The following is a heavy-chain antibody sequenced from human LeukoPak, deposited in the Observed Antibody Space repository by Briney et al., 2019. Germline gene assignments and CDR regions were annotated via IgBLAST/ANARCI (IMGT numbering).Heavy chain of an antibody. CDR3: ARVGRVGMVRGVVHNWFDP. D-gene: IGHD3-10*01. CDR1: GYTFTSYG. J-gene: IGHJ5*02. V-gene: IGHV1-18*01. CDR2: ISAYNGNT. Sequence: ASVKVSCKASGYTFTSYGISWVRQAPGQGLEWMGWISAYNGNTNYAQKLQGRVTMTTDTSTSTAYMELRSLGSDDTAVYYCARVGRVGMVRGVVHNWFDPWGQGTLVTVSS.